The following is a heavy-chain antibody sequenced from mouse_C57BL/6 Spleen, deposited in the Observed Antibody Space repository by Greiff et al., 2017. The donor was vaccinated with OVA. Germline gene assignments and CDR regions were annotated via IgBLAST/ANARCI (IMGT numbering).Heavy chain of an antibody. CDR1: GYTFTSYW. D-gene: IGHD5-5*01. CDR2: IDPSDSYT. J-gene: IGHJ1*03. V-gene: IGHV1-69*01. Sequence: QVQLQQSGAELVMPGASVKLSCKASGYTFTSYWMHWVKQRPGQGLEWIGEIDPSDSYTNYNQKFKGKSTLTVDKSSSTAYMQLSSLTSEDSAVYYCARRGYYLYWYFDVWGTGTTVTVSS. CDR3: ARRGYYLYWYFDV.